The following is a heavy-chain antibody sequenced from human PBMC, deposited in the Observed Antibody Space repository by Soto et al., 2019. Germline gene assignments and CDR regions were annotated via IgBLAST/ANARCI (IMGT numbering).Heavy chain of an antibody. CDR1: GFSLSSYW. CDR3: ARLSTAAGRRDLAC. V-gene: IGHV3-7*01. Sequence: EVQLVESGGGLVQPGGSLRLSCAASGFSLSSYWMSWVRQAPGKGLEWVANMNQDGSESDYVGSVKGRFTFTRDNAKNSLCLQMNSLRAEDTAVYYCARLSTAAGRRDLACWGQGTLVTVSS. D-gene: IGHD6-25*01. CDR2: MNQDGSES. J-gene: IGHJ4*02.